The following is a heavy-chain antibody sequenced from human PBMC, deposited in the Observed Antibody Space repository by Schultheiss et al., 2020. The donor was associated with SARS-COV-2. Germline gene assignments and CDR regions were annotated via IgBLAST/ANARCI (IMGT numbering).Heavy chain of an antibody. CDR1: GFTFSSYG. D-gene: IGHD1-26*01. CDR3: ARDHRWDVYYYYGMDV. J-gene: IGHJ6*02. CDR2: ISYDGSNK. V-gene: IGHV3-30*03. Sequence: GGSLRLSCAASGFTFSSYGMHWVRQAPGKGLGWVSVISYDGSNKYYADSVKGRFTISRDNSKNTLYLQMNSLRAEDTAVYYCARDHRWDVYYYYGMDVWGQGTTVTVSS.